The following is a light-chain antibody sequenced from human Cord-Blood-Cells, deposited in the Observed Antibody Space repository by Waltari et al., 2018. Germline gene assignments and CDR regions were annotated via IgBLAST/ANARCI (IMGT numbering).Light chain of an antibody. CDR1: QSVSSN. CDR2: GAS. J-gene: IGKJ4*01. Sequence: TLSCRASQSVSSNLAWYQQKPGQAPRLLIYGASTRATGIPARFSGSGSGTEFTLTISSLQSEDFAVYYCQQYNNWPPVTFGGGTKVEIK. CDR3: QQYNNWPPVT. V-gene: IGKV3-15*01.